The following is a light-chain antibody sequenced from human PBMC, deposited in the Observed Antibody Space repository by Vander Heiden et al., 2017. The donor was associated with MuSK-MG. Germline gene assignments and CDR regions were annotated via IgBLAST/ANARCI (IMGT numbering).Light chain of an antibody. J-gene: IGKJ1*01. V-gene: IGKV1-39*01. Sequence: DIQMTQSPSSLSASVGDRVTITCRASLTIYTYLNWYQQRPGKAPKLLMHSTSTLHIGVPSRFSGSGSGTDFTLTISSLQPEDLAVYYCQQTDFTPWTFGQGTSVAIK. CDR2: STS. CDR1: LTIYTY. CDR3: QQTDFTPWT.